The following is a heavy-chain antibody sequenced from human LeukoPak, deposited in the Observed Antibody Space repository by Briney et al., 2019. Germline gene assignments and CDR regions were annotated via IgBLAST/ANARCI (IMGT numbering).Heavy chain of an antibody. CDR2: IRYDGSNK. CDR1: GFTFSSYG. V-gene: IGHV3-30*02. D-gene: IGHD1-26*01. Sequence: GGSLRLSCAASGFTFSSYGMHWVRQAPGKGLEWVAFIRYDGSNKYYADSVKGRFTISRDNSKNTLYLQMNSLRAEDTAVYYCARDLPSPIVGATNAFDIWGQGTMVTVSS. CDR3: ARDLPSPIVGATNAFDI. J-gene: IGHJ3*02.